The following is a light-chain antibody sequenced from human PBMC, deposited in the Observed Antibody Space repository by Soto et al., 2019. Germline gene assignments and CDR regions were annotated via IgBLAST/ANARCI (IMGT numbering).Light chain of an antibody. CDR3: QYYGTSPKP. CDR1: QSVSSSY. Sequence: EIVLTQSPGTLSLSPGERATVSCRASQSVSSSYLAWYQQKPGQAPRLLILGASSRATGIPDRFSGSGSGTDFTLTISRLEPEDFAVYYCQYYGTSPKPFGQGTKVDI. J-gene: IGKJ1*01. V-gene: IGKV3-20*01. CDR2: GAS.